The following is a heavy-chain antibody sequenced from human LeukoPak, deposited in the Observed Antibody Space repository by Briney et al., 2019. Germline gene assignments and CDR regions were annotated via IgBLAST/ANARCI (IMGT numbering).Heavy chain of an antibody. CDR2: MNIDGSEK. CDR3: ARDPVEWELLLDY. V-gene: IGHV3-7*01. D-gene: IGHD1-26*01. Sequence: GGSLRLSCAASGFTSSSYWMGWVRQAPGKRLEWVANMNIDGSEKYYADSAKGRFTISRDNARNSVYLQMNSLRVEDTAVYYCARDPVEWELLLDYWGQGTLVTVSS. J-gene: IGHJ4*02. CDR1: GFTSSSYW.